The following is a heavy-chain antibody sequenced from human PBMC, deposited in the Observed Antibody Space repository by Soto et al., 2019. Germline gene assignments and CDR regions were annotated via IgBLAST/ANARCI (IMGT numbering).Heavy chain of an antibody. CDR2: IIPIFGTA. D-gene: IGHD2-2*01. V-gene: IGHV1-69*13. CDR1: GGTFSSYA. CDR3: ARDCSSTSCDLYYYYGMDV. Sequence: SVKVSCKASGGTFSSYAISWVRQAPGQGLEWMGGIIPIFGTANYAQKFQGRVTITADESTSTAYMELSSLRSEDTAVYYCARDCSSTSCDLYYYYGMDVWGHGTTATVSS. J-gene: IGHJ6*02.